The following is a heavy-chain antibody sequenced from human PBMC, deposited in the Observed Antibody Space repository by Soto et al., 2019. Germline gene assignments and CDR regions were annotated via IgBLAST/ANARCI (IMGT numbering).Heavy chain of an antibody. J-gene: IGHJ4*02. Sequence: QVQLVQSGAEVKKPGASVKVSCKASGYTFTSYDINWVRQATGQGLEWVGWMSPNSGNTGYAQKFQGXXTXTXNTSASTAYMELTSLRSDDTAVYYCARGPPNWGFDYWGQGTLVTVSS. V-gene: IGHV1-8*01. CDR3: ARGPPNWGFDY. D-gene: IGHD7-27*01. CDR1: GYTFTSYD. CDR2: MSPNSGNT.